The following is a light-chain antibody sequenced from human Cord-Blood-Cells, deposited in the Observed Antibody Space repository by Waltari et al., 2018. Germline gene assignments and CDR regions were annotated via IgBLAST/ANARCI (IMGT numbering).Light chain of an antibody. CDR3: QTWGTGIVV. Sequence: QLVLTQSPSASASLGASVKLTCTLSSGHSSYAIAWHQQQPEKGPRYWMKLNSDGSHGKGGGIPGRFSGSSSGAERYLTISGLQSEEEADYSCQTWGTGIVVFGGGTRLTVI. CDR2: LNSDGSH. J-gene: IGLJ3*02. V-gene: IGLV4-69*01. CDR1: SGHSSYA.